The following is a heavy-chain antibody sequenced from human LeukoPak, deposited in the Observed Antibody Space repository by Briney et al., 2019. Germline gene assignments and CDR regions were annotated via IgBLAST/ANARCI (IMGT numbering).Heavy chain of an antibody. CDR2: INPSGGST. Sequence: ASVKVSCKASGYTFTSYYMHWVRQAPGQGLEWMGIINPSGGSTSYAQKFQGRVTMTRGMSTSTVYMELSSLRSDDTAVYYCARGGSLICSSTSCLVDYWGQGTLVTVSS. CDR1: GYTFTSYY. D-gene: IGHD2-2*01. CDR3: ARGGSLICSSTSCLVDY. V-gene: IGHV1-46*01. J-gene: IGHJ4*02.